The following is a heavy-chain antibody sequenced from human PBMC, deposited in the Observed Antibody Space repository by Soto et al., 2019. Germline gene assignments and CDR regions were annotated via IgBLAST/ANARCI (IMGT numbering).Heavy chain of an antibody. CDR1: GFTFSSYS. V-gene: IGHV3-21*01. J-gene: IGHJ5*02. Sequence: GGSLRLSCAASGFTFSSYSMNWVRQAPGKGLEWVSSISSSSSYIYYADSVKGRFTISRDNAKNSLYLQMNSLRAKDTAVYYCARGPRDYVWGSYPFGPWGQGTLVTVSS. CDR3: ARGPRDYVWGSYPFGP. CDR2: ISSSSSYI. D-gene: IGHD3-16*02.